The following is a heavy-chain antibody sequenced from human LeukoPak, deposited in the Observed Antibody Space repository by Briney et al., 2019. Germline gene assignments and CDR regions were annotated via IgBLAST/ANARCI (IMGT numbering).Heavy chain of an antibody. CDR3: ARGAPPQN. CDR2: VYYTGAS. Sequence: SETLSLACTVSGGSISSSSYYWGWIRQPPGKGLEWIGSVYYTGASYYNPSLKSRVTISIDTSKNHFSLNLTSVTAADTAVYYCARGAPPQNWGQGALVTVSS. J-gene: IGHJ4*02. V-gene: IGHV4-39*07. CDR1: GGSISSSSYY.